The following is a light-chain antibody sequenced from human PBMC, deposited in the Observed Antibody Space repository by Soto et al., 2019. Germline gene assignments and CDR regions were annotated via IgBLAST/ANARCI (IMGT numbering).Light chain of an antibody. Sequence: DIQMTQSPSSLSASVGDRVIIACRASESISSYLNWYQQRPGKAPKLLIYAATSLQSGVPSRFSGSGSGTDFTLTISSLQPEDFGTYYCQHSYTAPLTFGGGTEVEIK. CDR3: QHSYTAPLT. CDR2: AAT. V-gene: IGKV1-39*01. J-gene: IGKJ4*01. CDR1: ESISSY.